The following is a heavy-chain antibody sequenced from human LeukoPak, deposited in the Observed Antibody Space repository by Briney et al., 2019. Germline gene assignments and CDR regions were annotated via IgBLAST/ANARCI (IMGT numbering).Heavy chain of an antibody. Sequence: PSETLSLTCTVSGGSISSGGYYWSWIRQHPGKGLEWIGYIYYSGSTYYNPSLKSRVTISVDTSKNQFSLKLSSVTAADTAVYYCAKPRPSYSSSWYDHWGQGTLVTVSS. V-gene: IGHV4-31*03. CDR3: AKPRPSYSSSWYDH. CDR2: IYYSGST. J-gene: IGHJ5*02. D-gene: IGHD6-13*01. CDR1: GGSISSGGYY.